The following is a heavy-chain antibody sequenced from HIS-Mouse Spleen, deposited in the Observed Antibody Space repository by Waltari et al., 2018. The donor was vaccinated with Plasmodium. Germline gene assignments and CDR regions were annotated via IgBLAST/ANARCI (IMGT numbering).Heavy chain of an antibody. CDR1: GFPFRSYA. V-gene: IGHV3-30*04. D-gene: IGHD6-13*01. CDR3: ARGATAAAGLDY. J-gene: IGHJ4*02. CDR2: ISYDGSNK. Sequence: QVQLVESGGGVVQPGRSLRLSCAASGFPFRSYAMPWGRQAPGKGLEWVAVISYDGSNKYYADSVKGRFTISRDNSKNTLYLQMNSLRAEDTAVYYCARGATAAAGLDYWGQGTLVTVSS.